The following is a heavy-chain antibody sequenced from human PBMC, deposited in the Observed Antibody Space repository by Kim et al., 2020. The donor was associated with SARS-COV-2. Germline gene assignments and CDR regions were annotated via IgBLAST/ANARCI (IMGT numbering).Heavy chain of an antibody. V-gene: IGHV3-9*01. CDR2: ISWNSGSI. CDR1: GFTFDDYA. D-gene: IGHD2-15*01. Sequence: GGSLRLSCAASGFTFDDYAMHWVRQGPGKGLEWVAGISWNSGSIGYADSVKGRFTISGDNAKNSLYLQMNSLRTEDTALYYCAKNIGLLPDGNCDLWGRG. CDR3: AKNIGLLPDGNCDL. J-gene: IGHJ2*01.